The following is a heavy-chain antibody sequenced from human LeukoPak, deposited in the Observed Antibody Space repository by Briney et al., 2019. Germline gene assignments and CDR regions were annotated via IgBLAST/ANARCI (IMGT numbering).Heavy chain of an antibody. V-gene: IGHV1-2*02. J-gene: IGHJ4*02. Sequence: VASVKVSCTASGYTFTGYYIHWVRQAPGQGLEWMGLINPNSGDTNYAQKFQGRVTMTRDTSISTAYMQLNSLRSDDTAVYYCARDLEGYHYGSGNYPQWGQGTLVTVAS. D-gene: IGHD3-10*01. CDR2: INPNSGDT. CDR3: ARDLEGYHYGSGNYPQ. CDR1: GYTFTGYY.